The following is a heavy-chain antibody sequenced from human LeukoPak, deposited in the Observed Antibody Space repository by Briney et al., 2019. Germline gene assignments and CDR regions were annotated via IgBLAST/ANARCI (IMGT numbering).Heavy chain of an antibody. Sequence: GGSLRLSCAASGFTFSTSWMHWVRQAPGMGLEWVSAISGSGSNTYYADSVKGRFTISRDNSKNTLYLQVDSLRADDTAVYYCAGGNGDYAIHPDYWGQGTLVTVSS. CDR3: AGGNGDYAIHPDY. J-gene: IGHJ4*02. V-gene: IGHV3-23*01. CDR1: GFTFSTSW. CDR2: ISGSGSNT. D-gene: IGHD4-17*01.